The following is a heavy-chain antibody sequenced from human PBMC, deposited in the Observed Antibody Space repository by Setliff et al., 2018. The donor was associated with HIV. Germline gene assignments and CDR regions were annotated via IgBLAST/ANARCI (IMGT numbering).Heavy chain of an antibody. CDR2: ISSSSSYI. CDR3: ARAVSRYGSGSFYFDY. Sequence: GGSLRLSCAASGFTFSSYSMNWVRQAPGKGLEWVSSISSSSSYIYYADSVKGRFTISRDNAKNSLYLQMNSLRAEDTAVYYCARAVSRYGSGSFYFDYWGQGTLVTVSS. D-gene: IGHD3-10*01. J-gene: IGHJ4*02. V-gene: IGHV3-21*01. CDR1: GFTFSSYS.